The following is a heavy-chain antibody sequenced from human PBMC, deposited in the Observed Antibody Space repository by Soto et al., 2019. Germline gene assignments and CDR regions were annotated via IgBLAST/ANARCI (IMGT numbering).Heavy chain of an antibody. CDR1: GGSISSGGYY. J-gene: IGHJ4*02. Sequence: PSETLSLTCTVSGGSISSGGYYWSWIRQHPGKGLEWIGYIYYSGSTYYNPSLKSRVTISVDTSKNQFSLKLSSVTAADTAVYYCARPSSSWNGGLYYFDYWGQGTLVTVSS. V-gene: IGHV4-31*03. D-gene: IGHD6-13*01. CDR2: IYYSGST. CDR3: ARPSSSWNGGLYYFDY.